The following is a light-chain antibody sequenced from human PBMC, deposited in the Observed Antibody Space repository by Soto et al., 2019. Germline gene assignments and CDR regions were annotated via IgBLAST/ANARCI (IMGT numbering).Light chain of an antibody. V-gene: IGKV3-15*01. J-gene: IGKJ4*01. CDR2: GAS. CDR3: QQYNNWPLT. CDR1: QSVSSN. Sequence: EKAMTQSPAILSVSPGERATLSCRASQSVSSNLAWYQQKLGQAPRLLIYGASTRATGIPARFSGSGSGTEFTLTIGSLQSEDFAVYYCQQYNNWPLTFGGGTKVEIK.